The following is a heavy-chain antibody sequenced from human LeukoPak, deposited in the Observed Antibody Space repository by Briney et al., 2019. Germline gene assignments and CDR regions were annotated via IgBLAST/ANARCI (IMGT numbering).Heavy chain of an antibody. CDR2: IYYSGST. D-gene: IGHD3-22*01. CDR1: GFSISSYY. Sequence: PSETLSLTCTVSGFSISSYYWSWIRQPPGKGLEWIGYIYYSGSTNYNSSLKSRVTISVDTSKNQFSLKLSSVTAADTAVYYCARDQGVYDSSGYYYGVWFDTWGQGTLVTVSS. J-gene: IGHJ5*02. CDR3: ARDQGVYDSSGYYYGVWFDT. V-gene: IGHV4-59*01.